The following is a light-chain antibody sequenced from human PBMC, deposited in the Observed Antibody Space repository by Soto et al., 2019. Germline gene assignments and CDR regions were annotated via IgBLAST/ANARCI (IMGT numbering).Light chain of an antibody. CDR2: ATS. CDR1: QSVSSSF. CDR3: QDSSTSPWP. V-gene: IGKV3-20*01. J-gene: IGKJ1*01. Sequence: VLTQSQGTLSLSPGERATLSCRASQSVSSSFLAWYQQKPGQAPRLLIYATSFRATGIPDRFRGSGSGTDFTLTISSLEPEDSAVYYCQDSSTSPWPFGQVTKVDIK.